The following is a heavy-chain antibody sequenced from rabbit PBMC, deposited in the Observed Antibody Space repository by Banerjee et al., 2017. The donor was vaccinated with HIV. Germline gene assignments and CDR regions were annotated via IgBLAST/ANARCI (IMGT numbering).Heavy chain of an antibody. Sequence: QEQLEESGGDLVKPEGSLTLTCTASGFSFSSGFYVCWVRQAPGKGLEWIACIYGERGGSTYYASWAKGRFTISKTSSTTVTLQMTSLTAADTATYFCARTTSISYCKLWGPGTLVTVS. CDR3: ARTTSISYCKL. J-gene: IGHJ4*01. D-gene: IGHD1-1*01. CDR1: GFSFSSGFY. V-gene: IGHV1S45*01. CDR2: IYGERGGST.